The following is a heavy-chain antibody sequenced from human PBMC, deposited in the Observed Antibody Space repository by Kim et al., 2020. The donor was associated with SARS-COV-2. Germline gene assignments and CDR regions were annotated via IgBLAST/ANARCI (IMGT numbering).Heavy chain of an antibody. CDR3: ARGWHYYDSSGGFDY. J-gene: IGHJ4*02. CDR2: ICTAGDT. Sequence: GGSLRLSCAASGFTFSSYDMHWVRQAPGKGLEWVSAICTAGDTYYPGSVKGRFTISRENAKNSLYLQMNSLRAGDTAVYYCARGWHYYDSSGGFDYWGQGTLVTVSS. D-gene: IGHD3-22*01. V-gene: IGHV3-13*01. CDR1: GFTFSSYD.